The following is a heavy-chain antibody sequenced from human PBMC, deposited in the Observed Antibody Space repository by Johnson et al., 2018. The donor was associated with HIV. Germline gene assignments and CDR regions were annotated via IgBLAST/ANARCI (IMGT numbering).Heavy chain of an antibody. V-gene: IGHV3-23*04. J-gene: IGHJ3*02. D-gene: IGHD3-22*01. Sequence: VQLVESGGGLIQPGESLRLSCVASGFTFSSYAMSWVRQAPGKGLEWVSAISGSGDTTFSADSVRGRFTISRDNSKNTLYLQMNSLRAEDTAVYYCAKGDNSGYYVAFDIWGQGTMVSVSS. CDR3: AKGDNSGYYVAFDI. CDR1: GFTFSSYA. CDR2: ISGSGDTT.